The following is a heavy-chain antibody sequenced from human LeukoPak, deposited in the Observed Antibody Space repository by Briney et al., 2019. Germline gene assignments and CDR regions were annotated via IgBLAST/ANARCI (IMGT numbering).Heavy chain of an antibody. Sequence: GGSLRLSCAASGFTFSSYSMNRVRQAPGKGLEWVSSNSRSSSYIYYAYSVKGRFTISRDNAKNSLYLQMNSLRAEDTAVYYCARGQRRYYYDSSGYLLYYFDYWGQGTLVTVSS. V-gene: IGHV3-21*01. CDR2: NSRSSSYI. CDR1: GFTFSSYS. CDR3: ARGQRRYYYDSSGYLLYYFDY. D-gene: IGHD3-22*01. J-gene: IGHJ4*02.